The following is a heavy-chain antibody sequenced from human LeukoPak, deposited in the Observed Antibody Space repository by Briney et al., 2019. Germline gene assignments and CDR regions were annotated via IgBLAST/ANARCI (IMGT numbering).Heavy chain of an antibody. CDR2: IWYDGSNK. V-gene: IGHV3-33*06. J-gene: IGHJ4*02. CDR1: GFTFSSYG. CDR3: AKGRSGIEY. D-gene: IGHD1-1*01. Sequence: SGGSLRLSCAESGFTFSSYGMHWVRQAPGKGLEWVAVIWYDGSNKYYADSVKGRFTISRDNSKNTLYLQMNSLRAEDTAVYYCAKGRSGIEYWGQGTLVTVSS.